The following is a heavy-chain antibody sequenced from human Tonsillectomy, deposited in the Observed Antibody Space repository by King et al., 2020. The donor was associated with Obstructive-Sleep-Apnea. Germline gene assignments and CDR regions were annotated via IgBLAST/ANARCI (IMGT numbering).Heavy chain of an antibody. V-gene: IGHV5-10-1*03. CDR3: ASPCSGGSCYSGAFDI. CDR1: GYSFTSYW. J-gene: IGHJ3*02. CDR2: IDPSDSYT. D-gene: IGHD2-15*01. Sequence: VQLVESGAEVKKPGESLRISCKGSGYSFTSYWISWVRQMPGKGLEWMGRIDPSDSYTNYSPSFQGHVTISADKSISTAYLQWSSLKASDTAMYYCASPCSGGSCYSGAFDIWGQGTMVTVSS.